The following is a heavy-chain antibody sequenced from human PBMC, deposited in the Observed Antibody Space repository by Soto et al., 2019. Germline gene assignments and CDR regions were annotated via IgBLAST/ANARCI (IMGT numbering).Heavy chain of an antibody. CDR1: GGSISSYY. Sequence: SETLSLTCTVSGGSISSYYWSWIRQPPGKGLEWIGYIYYSGSTNYNPSLKSRVTISVDTSKNQFSLKLSSVTAADTAVYYCASWEAVAGLFDYWGQGTLVTVSS. V-gene: IGHV4-59*08. J-gene: IGHJ4*02. CDR3: ASWEAVAGLFDY. D-gene: IGHD6-19*01. CDR2: IYYSGST.